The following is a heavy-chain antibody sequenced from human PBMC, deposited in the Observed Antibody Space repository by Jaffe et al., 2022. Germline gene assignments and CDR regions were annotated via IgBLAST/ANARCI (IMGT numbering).Heavy chain of an antibody. CDR3: ARVRWLAHNWFDP. J-gene: IGHJ5*02. D-gene: IGHD6-19*01. Sequence: QVQLQQWGAGLLKPSETLSLTCAVYGGSFSGYYWSWIRQPPGKGLEWIGEINHSGSTNYNPSLKSRVTISVDTSKNQFSLKLSSVTAADTAVYYCARVRWLAHNWFDPWGQGTLVTVSS. V-gene: IGHV4-34*01. CDR1: GGSFSGYY. CDR2: INHSGST.